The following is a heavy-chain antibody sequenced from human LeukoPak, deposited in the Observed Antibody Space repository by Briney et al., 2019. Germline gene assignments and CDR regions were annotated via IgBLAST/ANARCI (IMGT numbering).Heavy chain of an antibody. CDR3: ARQLMDFDIVVVYWFDP. V-gene: IGHV4-38-2*01. J-gene: IGHJ5*02. D-gene: IGHD2-2*01. CDR2: IYYSGST. Sequence: SETLSLTCAVSGYSISSGYYWGWIRQPPGKGLEWIGSIYYSGSTYYNPSLKSRVTISVDTSKNQFSLKLSSVTAADTAVYYCARQLMDFDIVVVYWFDPWGQGTLVTVSS. CDR1: GYSISSGYY.